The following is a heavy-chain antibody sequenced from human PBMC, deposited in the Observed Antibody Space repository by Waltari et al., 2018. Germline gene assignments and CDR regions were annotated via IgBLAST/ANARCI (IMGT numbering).Heavy chain of an antibody. V-gene: IGHV4-59*01. D-gene: IGHD4-17*01. CDR3: ARVNLVTTGVFDY. J-gene: IGHJ4*02. CDR1: GGSISSYY. Sequence: QVQLQESGPGLVKPSETLSLTCTVSGGSISSYYWSWIRQPPGKGLEWIGYIYYSGSTNYNPSLKSRVTISVDTSKNQFSLKLSSVTAADTAVYYCARVNLVTTGVFDYWGQGTLVTVSS. CDR2: IYYSGST.